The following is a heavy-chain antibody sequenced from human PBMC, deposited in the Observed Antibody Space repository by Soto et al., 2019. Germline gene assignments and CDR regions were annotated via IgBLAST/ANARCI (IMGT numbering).Heavy chain of an antibody. J-gene: IGHJ6*03. CDR3: AKDGYSYGFYNMDV. D-gene: IGHD5-18*01. CDR2: ISWNSGNI. V-gene: IGHV3-9*01. Sequence: EVQLVESGGGLVQPGRSLRLSCAASGFTFDDYAMHWVRQAPGKGLEWVSGISWNSGNIGYADSVKGRFTISRDNAKNSLDLQMNSLRAEDTAFYYCAKDGYSYGFYNMDVWGKGTTVTVSS. CDR1: GFTFDDYA.